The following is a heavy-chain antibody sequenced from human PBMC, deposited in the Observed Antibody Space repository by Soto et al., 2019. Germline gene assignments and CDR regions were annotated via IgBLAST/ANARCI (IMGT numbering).Heavy chain of an antibody. Sequence: PGGSLRLSCAASGFTFSNYGMHWVRQAPGKGLEWVAVTSYNGSNKYYADSVEGRFTISRDNSKNTVFLQMSSLRVEDTAVYYCAKDKEYQVLLHMGYLWGQGTTVTVSS. CDR1: GFTFSNYG. CDR3: AKDKEYQVLLHMGYL. D-gene: IGHD2-2*01. CDR2: TSYNGSNK. V-gene: IGHV3-30*18. J-gene: IGHJ6*02.